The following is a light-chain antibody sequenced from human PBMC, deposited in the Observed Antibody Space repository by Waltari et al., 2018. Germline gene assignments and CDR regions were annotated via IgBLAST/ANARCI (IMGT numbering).Light chain of an antibody. CDR3: SSYTTSSAPGV. CDR2: EVS. J-gene: IGLJ1*01. CDR1: DMAVVPSDF. Sequence: QPALPQPASVSGSPGQPIPISSSGTDMAVVPSDFVSCYQQHPGKAPHLLIYEVSNLPSGISNRFSASKSGNTASLTISGLQAEDEADYYCSSYTTSSAPGVFGTGTRVTVL. V-gene: IGLV2-14*01.